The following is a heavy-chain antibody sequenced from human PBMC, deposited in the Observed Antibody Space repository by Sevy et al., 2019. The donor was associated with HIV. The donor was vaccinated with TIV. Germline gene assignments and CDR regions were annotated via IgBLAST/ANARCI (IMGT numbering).Heavy chain of an antibody. J-gene: IGHJ3*02. D-gene: IGHD4-17*01. Sequence: SETLSLTCTVSGGSISSGSYSWNWIRQPPGKGLEWIGYIYHSGNTYYNPSLKSRLTISVDRSKNQFSLKLSSVTAADTAMYYCARDGGTLTTPGAFDIWGQGTMVTVS. V-gene: IGHV4-30-2*01. CDR1: GGSISSGSYS. CDR2: IYHSGNT. CDR3: ARDGGTLTTPGAFDI.